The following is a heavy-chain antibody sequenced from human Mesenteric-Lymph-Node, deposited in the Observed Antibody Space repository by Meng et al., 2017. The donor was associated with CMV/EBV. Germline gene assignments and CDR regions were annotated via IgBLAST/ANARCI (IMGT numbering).Heavy chain of an antibody. CDR3: ARGVGERFLEWLLSCWFDP. V-gene: IGHV1-69*02. Sequence: TFSSYTISWVRQAPGQGLEWMGRLIPILGIANYAQKFQGRVTITADKSTSTAYMELSSLRSEDTAVYYCARGVGERFLEWLLSCWFDPWGQGTLVTVSS. J-gene: IGHJ5*02. CDR1: TFSSYT. D-gene: IGHD3-3*01. CDR2: LIPILGIA.